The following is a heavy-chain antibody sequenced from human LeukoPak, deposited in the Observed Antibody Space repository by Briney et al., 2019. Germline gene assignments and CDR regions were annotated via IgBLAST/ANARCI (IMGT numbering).Heavy chain of an antibody. CDR3: AGDRNSDWYSPLDY. CDR1: GFTFTKCA. J-gene: IGHJ4*02. V-gene: IGHV3-23*01. CDR2: ITATGDTA. Sequence: GGSLRLSCVASGFTFTKCAMSWVRQAPGKGLEWVAIITATGDTAYYADSVKGRFTISRDNSRNTVYMQMDSLRAEDTAIYFCAGDRNSDWYSPLDYWGQGTQVTVSP. D-gene: IGHD6-19*01.